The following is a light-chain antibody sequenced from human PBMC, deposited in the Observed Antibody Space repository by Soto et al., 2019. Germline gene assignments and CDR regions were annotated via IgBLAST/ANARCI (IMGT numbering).Light chain of an antibody. V-gene: IGLV2-14*01. J-gene: IGLJ2*01. CDR3: SSYTSIGTVV. CDR1: SSDVGGYKF. Sequence: QSALTQPASVSGSPGQSITISCTGTSSDVGGYKFVSWYQQHPGKAPKLMIYEVSNRPSGVSNRFSGSKFGNTASLTISGLQAEDEGDYYCSSYTSIGTVVFGGGTKLTVL. CDR2: EVS.